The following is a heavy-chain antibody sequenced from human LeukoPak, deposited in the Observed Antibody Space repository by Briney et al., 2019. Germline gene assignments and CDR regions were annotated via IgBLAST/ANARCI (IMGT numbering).Heavy chain of an antibody. V-gene: IGHV3-30*04. CDR2: ISYDGRNE. CDR1: GFTFNNFA. Sequence: PGRSLRLSCAASGFTFNNFAMHWVRQAPGKGLEWVAVISYDGRNEYYADSVKGRFTISRDNSKNTLYLQMHSLRAEDTAVYYCARDRSSYQYYFDYWGLGTLVTVSS. D-gene: IGHD2-2*01. CDR3: ARDRSSYQYYFDY. J-gene: IGHJ4*02.